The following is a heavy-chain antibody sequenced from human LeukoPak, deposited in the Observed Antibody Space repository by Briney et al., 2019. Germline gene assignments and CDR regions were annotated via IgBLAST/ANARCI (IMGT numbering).Heavy chain of an antibody. D-gene: IGHD2-2*01. V-gene: IGHV5-51*01. J-gene: IGHJ4*02. CDR2: IYLGDSDT. CDR3: ARRQGCSSTSCPPDY. Sequence: GESLKISCQGSGYSFPSYWIAWVRQMPGKGPEWMGLIYLGDSDTRYSPSFQGQVTMSADKSISTAYLQWSSLKASDTAMYYCARRQGCSSTSCPPDYWGQGTLVTVSP. CDR1: GYSFPSYW.